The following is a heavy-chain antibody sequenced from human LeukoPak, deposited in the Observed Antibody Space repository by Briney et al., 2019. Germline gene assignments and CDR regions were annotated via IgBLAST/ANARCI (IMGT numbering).Heavy chain of an antibody. CDR3: ARDLPPYDY. V-gene: IGHV3-30*01. J-gene: IGHJ4*02. CDR2: ISYDGSNI. CDR1: GFTFHTYA. Sequence: GGSLRLSCAASGFTFHTYAMHWVRQAPGKGLEWVALISYDGSNIQYADSVKGRFTISRDNSKNTLYLQMNSLRDEDTAVYYCARDLPPYDYWGQGTLVTVYS.